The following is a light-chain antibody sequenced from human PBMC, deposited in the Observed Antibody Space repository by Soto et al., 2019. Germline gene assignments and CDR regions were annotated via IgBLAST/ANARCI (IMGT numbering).Light chain of an antibody. CDR1: SSDVGSYNY. J-gene: IGLJ6*01. Sequence: QSVLTQPASVSGSPGQSITISCTGTSSDVGSYNYVSWYQQHPGKAPKLMIYDVTNRPSGISNRFSGSKSANTASLTISGLQAEDEADYYCNSYTSSSTFVFGTGTQLTVL. V-gene: IGLV2-14*03. CDR2: DVT. CDR3: NSYTSSSTFV.